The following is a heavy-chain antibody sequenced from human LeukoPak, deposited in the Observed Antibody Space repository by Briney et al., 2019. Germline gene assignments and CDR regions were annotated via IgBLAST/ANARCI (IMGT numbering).Heavy chain of an antibody. Sequence: SVKVSCKASGGTFSNYAISWVRQAPGQGLEWMGGIIPIFGTANYAQKFQGRVTITADESTFTAYMELSSLRSEDTAVYYCASGPYYYDSSGYYPYYYYYYMDVWGKGTTVTISS. CDR2: IIPIFGTA. J-gene: IGHJ6*03. CDR1: GGTFSNYA. V-gene: IGHV1-69*13. D-gene: IGHD3-22*01. CDR3: ASGPYYYDSSGYYPYYYYYYMDV.